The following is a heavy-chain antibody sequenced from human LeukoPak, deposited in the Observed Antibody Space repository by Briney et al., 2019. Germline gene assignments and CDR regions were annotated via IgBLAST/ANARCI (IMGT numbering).Heavy chain of an antibody. CDR2: ISSSSRYI. D-gene: IGHD1-14*01. Sequence: GSLRLSCAASGFTFSSYSMNWVRQAPGKGLEWVSSISSSSRYIYYADSVKGRFTISRDNAKNSLYLQMNSLRAEDTAVYYCARVSEYNWFDPWGQGTLVTVSS. J-gene: IGHJ5*02. CDR3: ARVSEYNWFDP. V-gene: IGHV3-21*01. CDR1: GFTFSSYS.